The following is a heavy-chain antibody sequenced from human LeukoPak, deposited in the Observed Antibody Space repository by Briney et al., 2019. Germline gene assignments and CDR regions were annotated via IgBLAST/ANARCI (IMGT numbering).Heavy chain of an antibody. J-gene: IGHJ6*03. V-gene: IGHV4-39*01. D-gene: IGHD6-19*01. CDR3: ASGVAGTLYYYYYMDV. CDR1: GGSISSSTYY. CDR2: IYYSGST. Sequence: SETLSLTCTVSGGSISSSTYYWGWIRQPPGKGLEWIGSIYYSGSTYYNPSLKSRVTISVDTSKNQFSLKLSSVTAADTAVYYCASGVAGTLYYYYYMDVWGKGTTVTVSS.